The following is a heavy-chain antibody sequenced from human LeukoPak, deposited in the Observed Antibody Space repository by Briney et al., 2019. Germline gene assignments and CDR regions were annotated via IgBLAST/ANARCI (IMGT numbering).Heavy chain of an antibody. CDR3: ARLSPGYSSGPWLCFHP. CDR2: IYYSGST. D-gene: IGHD6-19*01. Sequence: SETLSLTCTVSGGSISSYYWSWIRQPPGKGLEWIGYIYYSGSTNYNPSLKSRVTISVDTSKNQFSLKLSSVTAADTAVYYCARLSPGYSSGPWLCFHPGGQGTLVTVPS. V-gene: IGHV4-59*08. J-gene: IGHJ5*02. CDR1: GGSISSYY.